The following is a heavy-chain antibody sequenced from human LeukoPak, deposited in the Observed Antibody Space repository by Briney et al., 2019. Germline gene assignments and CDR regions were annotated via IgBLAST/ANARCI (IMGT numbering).Heavy chain of an antibody. D-gene: IGHD3-22*01. CDR2: IWYDGSNK. V-gene: IGHV3-33*06. Sequence: GGSLRLSCAASGFTFSSYGMHWVRQAPGKGLEWVAVIWYDGSNKYYADWVKGRFTSSRDNSKNTLYLHMNSLRAEDTAVYYCAKDSDNYYDSSGYYSTGNFDYWGQGTLVTVSS. J-gene: IGHJ4*02. CDR1: GFTFSSYG. CDR3: AKDSDNYYDSSGYYSTGNFDY.